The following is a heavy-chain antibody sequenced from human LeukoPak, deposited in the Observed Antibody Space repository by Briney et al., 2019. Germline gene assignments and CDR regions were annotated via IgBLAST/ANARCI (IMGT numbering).Heavy chain of an antibody. J-gene: IGHJ4*02. CDR1: GYTFTSDA. Sequence: ASVQVSCQASGYTFTSDAMNWVRQAPGQGLEWMGWINTNTGNPTYAQGFTGRFVFSLDTSVSTAYLQISSLKAEDTAVYYCARGLGFCSSANCHFDYWGQGTLVTVSS. CDR2: INTNTGNP. CDR3: ARGLGFCSSANCHFDY. D-gene: IGHD2-2*01. V-gene: IGHV7-4-1*02.